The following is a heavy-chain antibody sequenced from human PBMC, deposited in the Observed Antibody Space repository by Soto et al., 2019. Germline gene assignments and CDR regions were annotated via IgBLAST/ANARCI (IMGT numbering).Heavy chain of an antibody. D-gene: IGHD1-1*01. CDR3: AKRAAGTGAYPDS. CDR2: ISFDGGNK. J-gene: IGHJ4*02. Sequence: QVQLVESGGGVVQPGRSLRLCCVASGFSFSFASHALNWVRQAPGKGLEWVAVISFDGGNKFYADSVKGRFTISRDNSKNTLYLEMSSLRPDDTAVYYCAKRAAGTGAYPDSRGQGTLVIVSS. V-gene: IGHV3-30-3*02. CDR1: GFSFSFASHA.